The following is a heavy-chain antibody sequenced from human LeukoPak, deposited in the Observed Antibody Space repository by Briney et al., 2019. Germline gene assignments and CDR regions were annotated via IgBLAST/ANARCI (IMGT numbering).Heavy chain of an antibody. V-gene: IGHV3-23*01. J-gene: IGHJ3*02. Sequence: GGSLRLSYAASGFAFSSYAMSWVRQAPWNGQKWVSAISGSGGSTYYADSVKGRFTISRDNSKNTLYLQMNSLRAEDTAVYYCAKDRGTVTTRGAFDIWGQGTMVTVSS. CDR2: ISGSGGST. CDR3: AKDRGTVTTRGAFDI. CDR1: GFAFSSYA. D-gene: IGHD4-17*01.